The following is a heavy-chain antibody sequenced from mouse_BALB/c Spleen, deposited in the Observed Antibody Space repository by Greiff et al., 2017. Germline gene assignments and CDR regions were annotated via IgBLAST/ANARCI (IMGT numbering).Heavy chain of an antibody. CDR2: ISYSGST. Sequence: DVKLQESGPGLVKPSQSLSLTCTVTGYSITSDYAWNWIRQFPGNKLEWMGYISYSGSTSYNPSLKSRISITRDTSKNQFFLQLNSVTTEDTATYYCASTYDGSFAYWGQGTLVTVSA. J-gene: IGHJ3*01. CDR3: ASTYDGSFAY. CDR1: GYSITSDYA. V-gene: IGHV3-2*02. D-gene: IGHD2-3*01.